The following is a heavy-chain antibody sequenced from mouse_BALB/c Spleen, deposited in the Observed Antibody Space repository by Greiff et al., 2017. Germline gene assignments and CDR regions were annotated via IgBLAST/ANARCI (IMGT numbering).Heavy chain of an antibody. J-gene: IGHJ4*01. Sequence: QVQLQQPGAELVKPGASVKLSCKASGYTFTSYWMHWVKQWPGQGLEWIGEINPSNGRTNYNEKFKSKATLTVDKSSSTAYMQLSSLTSEDSAVYYCARVPYAMDYWGQGTSVTVSS. D-gene: IGHD5-1*01. CDR1: GYTFTSYW. CDR3: ARVPYAMDY. CDR2: INPSNGRT. V-gene: IGHV1S81*02.